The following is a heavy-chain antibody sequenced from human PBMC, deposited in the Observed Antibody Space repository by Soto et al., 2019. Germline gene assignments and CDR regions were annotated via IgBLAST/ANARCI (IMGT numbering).Heavy chain of an antibody. V-gene: IGHV4-34*01. CDR1: GGSFSGYY. Sequence: QVQLQQWGAGLLKPSETLSLTCAVYGGSFSGYYWSWIRQPPGKGLEWIGEINHSGSTNYNPSLKSRVTISVDTSKNQFSLKLSSATAADTAVYYCARVEERGAAPLDYWGQGTLVTVSS. J-gene: IGHJ4*02. D-gene: IGHD1-26*01. CDR3: ARVEERGAAPLDY. CDR2: INHSGST.